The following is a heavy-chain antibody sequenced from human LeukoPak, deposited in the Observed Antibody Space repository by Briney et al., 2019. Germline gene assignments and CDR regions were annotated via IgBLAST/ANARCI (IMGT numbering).Heavy chain of an antibody. CDR1: GYSFSNYA. Sequence: GASVKVSCKASGYSFSNYAMNWVRQAPGQGLEWMGWINTNTGNPTYAQGFTGRFVFSLDTSVSTAYVQISSLKPEDTAVYYCARDLTGYYDSSGYSFWGQGTLVTVSS. V-gene: IGHV7-4-1*02. J-gene: IGHJ4*02. CDR2: INTNTGNP. CDR3: ARDLTGYYDSSGYSF. D-gene: IGHD3-22*01.